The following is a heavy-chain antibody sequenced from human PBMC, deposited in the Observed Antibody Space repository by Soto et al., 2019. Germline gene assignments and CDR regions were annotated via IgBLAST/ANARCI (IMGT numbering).Heavy chain of an antibody. CDR1: GFTFADYA. CDR3: TRESSGYDLYYGMDV. CDR2: LRSKTYGGTT. Sequence: GSLRLSCTASGFTFADYAMSWVRQAPGKGLEWVAFLRSKTYGGTTEYAASVKGRFTISRDDSKSIAYLQMNSLRSEDTAVYYCTRESSGYDLYYGMDVWGQGTTVTVSS. D-gene: IGHD5-12*01. V-gene: IGHV3-49*04. J-gene: IGHJ6*02.